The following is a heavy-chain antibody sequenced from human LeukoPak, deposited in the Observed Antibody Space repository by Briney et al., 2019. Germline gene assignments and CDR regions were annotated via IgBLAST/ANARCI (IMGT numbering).Heavy chain of an antibody. CDR2: IYISGST. Sequence: SETLSLTCTVSGGSISNDYWSWIRQPAGKGLEWIGRIYISGSTNYNSSFKSRVAMSIDAPKTESSLKLSSVTAADTAVYYCARDSPPFDQWGQGTLVTVFS. V-gene: IGHV4-4*07. CDR3: ARDSPPFDQ. CDR1: GGSISNDY. J-gene: IGHJ4*02.